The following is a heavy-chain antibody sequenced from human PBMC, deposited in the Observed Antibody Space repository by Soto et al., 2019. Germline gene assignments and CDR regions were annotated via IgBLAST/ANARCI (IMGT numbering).Heavy chain of an antibody. V-gene: IGHV3-48*01. D-gene: IGHD2-2*01. CDR2: ISSSSSTI. J-gene: IGHJ6*02. CDR1: GFTFSSYS. CDR3: ASVQAAMYYGMDV. Sequence: EVQLVESGGGLVQPGGSLRLSCAASGFTFSSYSMNWVRQAPGKGLEWVSYISSSSSTIYYADSVKGRFTISRDNAKNSLYLQMNSLRAEDTAVYYCASVQAAMYYGMDVWGQGTTVTVSS.